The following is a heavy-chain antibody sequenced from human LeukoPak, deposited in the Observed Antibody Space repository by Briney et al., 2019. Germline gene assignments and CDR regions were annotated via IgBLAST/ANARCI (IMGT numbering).Heavy chain of an antibody. J-gene: IGHJ4*02. V-gene: IGHV3-23*01. CDR3: AKDRGYSGYECLTDY. Sequence: GGSLRLSCAASAFTFSSYGVSWVRQAPGRGLEWVSGVSGGGGSTYYADSVKGRFTISRDNSKNRLYLQMKSLRVEDTAVYYCAKDRGYSGYECLTDYWGQGTLVTVSS. CDR1: AFTFSSYG. D-gene: IGHD5-12*01. CDR2: VSGGGGST.